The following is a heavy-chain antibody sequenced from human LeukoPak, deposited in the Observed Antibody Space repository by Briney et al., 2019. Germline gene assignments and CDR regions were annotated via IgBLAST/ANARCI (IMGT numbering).Heavy chain of an antibody. CDR1: GFTFSDYY. Sequence: PGGSLRLSCAAPGFTFSDYYMSWIRQAPGKGLEWVSAILGSGGSTYYADSVKGRFTVSRDNSKSTLYLQMNSLRAEDTALYYCAKWGDYDVLTGYYVPDYWGQGTLVTVSS. D-gene: IGHD3-9*01. CDR2: ILGSGGST. CDR3: AKWGDYDVLTGYYVPDY. V-gene: IGHV3-23*01. J-gene: IGHJ4*02.